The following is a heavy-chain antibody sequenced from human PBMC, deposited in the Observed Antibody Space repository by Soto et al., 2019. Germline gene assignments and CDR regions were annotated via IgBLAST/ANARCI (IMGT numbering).Heavy chain of an antibody. CDR1: GGSISSSGYS. Sequence: SETLSLTCAVSGGSISSSGYSWSWIRQPPGKGLEWIGYIYHSGSTYYNPSLKSRVTISVDRSKNQFSLKLSSVTAADTAVYYCAREGYCSGGSCSDYWGQGTLVTVSS. CDR2: IYHSGST. V-gene: IGHV4-30-2*01. J-gene: IGHJ4*02. CDR3: AREGYCSGGSCSDY. D-gene: IGHD2-15*01.